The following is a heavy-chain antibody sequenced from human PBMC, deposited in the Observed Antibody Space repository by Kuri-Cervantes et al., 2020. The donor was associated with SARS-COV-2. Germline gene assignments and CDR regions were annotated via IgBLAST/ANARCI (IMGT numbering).Heavy chain of an antibody. CDR1: GFIFSDYG. J-gene: IGHJ4*02. CDR3: SRGGYRYDKPGVDFDY. V-gene: IGHV3-33*01. D-gene: IGHD5-18*01. CDR2: IWSDGSNK. Sequence: GESLKISCPTSGFIFSDYGMHWVRQAPGKGLEWVAVIWSDGSNKYYADSVKGRFTISRDNSKNTLYLQMNNLRPEDTAIYFCSRGGYRYDKPGVDFDYWGQGTLVTV.